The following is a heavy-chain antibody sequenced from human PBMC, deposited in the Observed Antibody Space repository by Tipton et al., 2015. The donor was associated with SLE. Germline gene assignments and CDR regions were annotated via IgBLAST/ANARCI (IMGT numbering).Heavy chain of an antibody. CDR1: GYSMSTDYW. D-gene: IGHD2-21*02. V-gene: IGHV4-38-2*01. CDR3: ARGGGDLLKRRAFDI. Sequence: TLSLTCAIYGYSMSTDYWWGWIRQPPGKGLEWIGSIYHSGNTYYNPSLKSRATISVDTSKNQFSLKLSSVTAADTAVYYCARGGGDLLKRRAFDIWGQGTMVTVSS. J-gene: IGHJ3*02. CDR2: IYHSGNT.